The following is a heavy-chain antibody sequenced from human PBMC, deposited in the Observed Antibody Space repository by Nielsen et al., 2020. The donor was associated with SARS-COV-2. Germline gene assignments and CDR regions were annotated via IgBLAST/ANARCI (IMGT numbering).Heavy chain of an antibody. V-gene: IGHV3-43*01. J-gene: IGHJ6*02. D-gene: IGHD5-12*01. CDR2: IRWDGGST. CDR1: GFTFDDYT. Sequence: GESLKISCAASGFTFDDYTIHWVRQAPGKGLDWISLIRWDGGSTYYADSVKGRFTISRDNSKNSLYLQMNSLRTEDTALYYCATENVDKRDYGLDVWGQGTTVTVSS. CDR3: ATENVDKRDYGLDV.